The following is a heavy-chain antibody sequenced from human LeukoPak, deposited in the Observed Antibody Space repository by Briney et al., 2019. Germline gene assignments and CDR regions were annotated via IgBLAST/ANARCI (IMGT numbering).Heavy chain of an antibody. CDR3: ARYCSSTTCYDY. J-gene: IGHJ4*02. D-gene: IGHD2-2*01. CDR2: ISSSSSYT. V-gene: IGHV3-21*05. CDR1: GFTFSSFG. Sequence: KTGRSLRLSCAASGFTFSSFGFHWVRQAPGKGLEWVSYISSSSSYTNYADSVKGRFTISRDNAKNSLYLQMNSLRAKDTAVYYCARYCSSTTCYDYWGQGTLVTVPS.